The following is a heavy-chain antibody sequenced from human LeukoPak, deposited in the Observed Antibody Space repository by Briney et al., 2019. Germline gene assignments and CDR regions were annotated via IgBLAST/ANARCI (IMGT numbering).Heavy chain of an antibody. CDR3: ARDWKTNSFDY. CDR1: EXXXTXXG. D-gene: IGHD1-1*01. V-gene: IGHV3-33*01. Sequence: AGRSLTLSCAAXEXXXTXXGXXXXXXAXXXXLXXVVFXYYDXSXIYXADYXKXRFTIPRDISKNTLYLQMDSLRXEDTAIYYCARDWKTNSFDYWGQGTLVTVSS. J-gene: IGHJ4*02. CDR2: XYYDXSXI.